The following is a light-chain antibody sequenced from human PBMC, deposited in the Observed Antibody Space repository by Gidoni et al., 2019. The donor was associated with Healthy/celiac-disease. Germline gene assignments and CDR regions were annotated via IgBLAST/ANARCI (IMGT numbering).Light chain of an antibody. J-gene: IGLJ3*02. CDR3: LLYYGGAWV. CDR2: RTS. CDR1: TGAVTRGYY. Sequence: QTVLTQEPSLTVSPCGTCTLTCASSTGAVTRGYYLNWFQPKPGQAPRALIERTSNKHSWTPARFSGSLRGGKAALTLSGVQPEDEAEYYCLLYYGGAWVFGGGTKLTVL. V-gene: IGLV7-43*01.